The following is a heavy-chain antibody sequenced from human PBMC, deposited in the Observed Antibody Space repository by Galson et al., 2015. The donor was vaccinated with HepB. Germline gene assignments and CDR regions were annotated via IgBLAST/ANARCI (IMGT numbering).Heavy chain of an antibody. CDR3: ARHPNSGSYFSYFMDV. J-gene: IGHJ6*03. CDR1: GYNFATYW. CDR2: IYPGDSET. V-gene: IGHV5-51*01. D-gene: IGHD1-26*01. Sequence: QSGAEVKKPGESLKISCKGSGYNFATYWIGWVRQMPGKGLEWMGIIYPGDSETRYSPSFEGQVTISADKSISTAYLQWISLKASDTAIYYCARHPNSGSYFSYFMDVWGSGTMVTVSS.